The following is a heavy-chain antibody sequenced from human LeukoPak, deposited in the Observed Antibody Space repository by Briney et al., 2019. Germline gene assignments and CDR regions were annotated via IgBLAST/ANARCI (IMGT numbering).Heavy chain of an antibody. V-gene: IGHV3-23*01. J-gene: IGHJ4*02. CDR3: ARDPGWACFDY. CDR2: IGGGGVST. D-gene: IGHD1-26*01. CDR1: GFXFSSYA. Sequence: GGSLRLSCAASGFXFSSYAMNWVRQAPGKGPEWVSVIGGGGVSTSYADSVEGRFTISRDNAKNSLYLQMNSLRAEDTAVYYCARDPGWACFDYWGQGNLVTVSS.